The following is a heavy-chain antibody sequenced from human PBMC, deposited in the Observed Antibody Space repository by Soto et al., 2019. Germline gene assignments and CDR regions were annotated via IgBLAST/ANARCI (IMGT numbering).Heavy chain of an antibody. J-gene: IGHJ6*02. Sequence: QVQLVQSGAEVKKPGSSVKVSYKASGGTFSSYAISWVRQAPGQGLEWMGGIIPIFGTANYAQKFQGRVTITADESTSTAYMELSSLRSEDTAVYYCARANRCSGGSCYSASGYYYGMDVWGQGTTVTVSS. CDR1: GGTFSSYA. CDR3: ARANRCSGGSCYSASGYYYGMDV. CDR2: IIPIFGTA. V-gene: IGHV1-69*01. D-gene: IGHD2-15*01.